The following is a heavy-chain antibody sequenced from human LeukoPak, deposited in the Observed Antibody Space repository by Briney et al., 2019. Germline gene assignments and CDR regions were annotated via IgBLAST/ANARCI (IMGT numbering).Heavy chain of an antibody. D-gene: IGHD4-17*01. J-gene: IGHJ4*02. Sequence: SVKVSCKASGGTFSSYAISWVRQAPGQGLEWMGRIIPIFGTANYAQKFQGRVTITTDESTSTAYMELSSLRSEDTAVYYCARDLVIIDYGDYSDYWGQGTLVTVSS. CDR2: IIPIFGTA. CDR1: GGTFSSYA. CDR3: ARDLVIIDYGDYSDY. V-gene: IGHV1-69*05.